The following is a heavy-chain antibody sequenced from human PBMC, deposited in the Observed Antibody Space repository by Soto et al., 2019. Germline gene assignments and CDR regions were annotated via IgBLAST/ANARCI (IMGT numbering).Heavy chain of an antibody. V-gene: IGHV4-59*01. J-gene: IGHJ4*02. CDR3: ARGGYNWNDVTDY. CDR1: GGSISNYY. D-gene: IGHD1-20*01. CDR2: IYYRGST. Sequence: QVQLQESGPGLVKPSETLSLTCIVSGGSISNYYWSWIRQPPGKGLEWIGYIYYRGSTNYNPSLKSRVTISVDTSKNQFSLKLSSVTAADTAAYYCARGGYNWNDVTDYWGQGTLVTVSS.